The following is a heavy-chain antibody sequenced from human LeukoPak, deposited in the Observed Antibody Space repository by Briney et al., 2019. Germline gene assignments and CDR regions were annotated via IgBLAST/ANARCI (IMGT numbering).Heavy chain of an antibody. CDR2: ISNIGTYI. D-gene: IGHD3-10*01. V-gene: IGHV3-21*01. Sequence: GGSLRLSCAASGFTFSSYSINWVRQAPGEGLEWVSSISNIGTYIYYADPVKGRFTVSRDNAKNSLYLQMNNLRVEDTAVYYCARLLAGSGSYYLDSWGEGTLVTVSS. CDR3: ARLLAGSGSYYLDS. J-gene: IGHJ4*02. CDR1: GFTFSSYS.